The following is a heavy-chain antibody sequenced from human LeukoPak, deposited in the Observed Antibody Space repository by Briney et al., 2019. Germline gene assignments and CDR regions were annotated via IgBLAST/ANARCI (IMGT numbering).Heavy chain of an antibody. CDR1: GFTFNSYA. J-gene: IGHJ3*02. CDR2: ISGSGGST. CDR3: AKDLSYSPVADAFDI. V-gene: IGHV3-23*01. D-gene: IGHD1-26*01. Sequence: SGGSLRLSCAASGFTFNSYAMSWVRQAPGKGLEWVSAISGSGGSTYYADSVKGRFTISRDNSKNTLYLQMSSLRAEDTAVYYCAKDLSYSPVADAFDIWGQGTMVTVSS.